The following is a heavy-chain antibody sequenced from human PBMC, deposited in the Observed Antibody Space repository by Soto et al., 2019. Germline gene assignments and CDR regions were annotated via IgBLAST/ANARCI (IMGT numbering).Heavy chain of an antibody. CDR1: GYTFTSYA. V-gene: IGHV1-3*01. CDR2: INAGNGNT. CDR3: ARDQKGICSGGSCPFDY. J-gene: IGHJ4*02. D-gene: IGHD2-15*01. Sequence: ASVKVSCKASGYTFTSYAMHWVRQAPGQRLEWMGWINAGNGNTKYSQKFQGRVTITRDTSTSTAYMELSSLRSEDTAVYYCARDQKGICSGGSCPFDYWGQGTLVTVSS.